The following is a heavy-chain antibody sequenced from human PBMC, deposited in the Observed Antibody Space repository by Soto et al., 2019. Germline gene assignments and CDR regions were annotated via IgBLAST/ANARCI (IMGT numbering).Heavy chain of an antibody. CDR2: IAYDGNEK. Sequence: QVQLGESGGGVVQPGTSLRLSCAASGFTFKTHAMHWVRQAPGKGLEWMAVIAYDGNEKFYADSVKGRFTISRDNSKNALCLQINTLRNEDTAVYYCGKDVGDYVPYYYGVDVWGQGTTVTVSS. V-gene: IGHV3-30*18. J-gene: IGHJ6*02. D-gene: IGHD1-26*01. CDR3: GKDVGDYVPYYYGVDV. CDR1: GFTFKTHA.